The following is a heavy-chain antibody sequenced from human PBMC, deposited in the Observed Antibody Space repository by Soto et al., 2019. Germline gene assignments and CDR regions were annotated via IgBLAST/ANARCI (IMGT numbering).Heavy chain of an antibody. D-gene: IGHD2-15*01. CDR1: GYSFTIYW. Sequence: GESLKISCNGSGYSFTIYWISWVRQMPGKGLEWMGRIDPSDSYNNHSPSFQGHVTMSADKSITTAYLQWSSLKASDTAMYYCARRDNQDALDVWGQGTMVTVSS. J-gene: IGHJ3*01. V-gene: IGHV5-10-1*01. CDR3: ARRDNQDALDV. CDR2: IDPSDSYN.